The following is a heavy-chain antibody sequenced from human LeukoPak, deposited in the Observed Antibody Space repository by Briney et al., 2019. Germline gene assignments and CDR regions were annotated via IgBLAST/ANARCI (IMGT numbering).Heavy chain of an antibody. CDR1: GFTLSNAW. Sequence: GGSLRLSCAASGFTLSNAWMSWVRQAPGKGLEWVGRIKSKTDGGTTDYAAPVKGRFTISRDDSKNTLYLQMNSLKTEDTAVYYCTTEGGYSYGYYYYYYMDVWGKGTTVTVSS. J-gene: IGHJ6*03. CDR3: TTEGGYSYGYYYYYYMDV. CDR2: IKSKTDGGTT. V-gene: IGHV3-15*01. D-gene: IGHD5-18*01.